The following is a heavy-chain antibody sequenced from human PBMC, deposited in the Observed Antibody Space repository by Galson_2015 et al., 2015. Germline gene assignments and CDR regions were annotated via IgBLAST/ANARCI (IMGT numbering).Heavy chain of an antibody. D-gene: IGHD4-11*01. Sequence: CAISGDSVSSHTAAWYWIRQSPSRGLEWLGRKYYRSKWYNDYALSVKSRITINPDTSKNQFSLQLNSVTPEDTAVYYCGRQGNVNYVLDSWGQGTLVTVSS. CDR3: GRQGNVNYVLDS. J-gene: IGHJ4*02. CDR2: KYYRSKWYN. CDR1: GDSVSSHTAA. V-gene: IGHV6-1*01.